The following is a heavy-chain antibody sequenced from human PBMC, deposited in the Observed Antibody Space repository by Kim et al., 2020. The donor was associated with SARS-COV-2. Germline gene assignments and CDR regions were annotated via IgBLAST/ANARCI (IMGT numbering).Heavy chain of an antibody. CDR3: AKGWSDYDILTGYYNPPGAFDI. J-gene: IGHJ3*02. CDR2: IWYDGSNK. CDR1: GFTFSSYG. V-gene: IGHV3-33*06. Sequence: WGSLRLSFAASGFTFSSYGMHWVRQAPGKGLEWVAVIWYDGSNKYYADSVKGRFTISRDNSKNTLYLQINSLRAEDTAVYYCAKGWSDYDILTGYYNPPGAFDIWGQGTMVTVSS. D-gene: IGHD3-9*01.